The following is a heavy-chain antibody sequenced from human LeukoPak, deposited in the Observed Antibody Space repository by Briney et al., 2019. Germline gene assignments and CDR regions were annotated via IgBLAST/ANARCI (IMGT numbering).Heavy chain of an antibody. J-gene: IGHJ1*01. V-gene: IGHV1-18*01. D-gene: IGHD4-17*01. CDR1: GYTFTSYG. CDR2: ISAYNGNT. Sequence: ASVKVSCKAPGYTFTSYGISWVRQAPGQGLEWMGWISAYNGNTNYAQKLQGRVTMTTDTSTSTAYMELRSLRSDDTAVYYCARGPPGVTTAEYFQHWGQGTLVTVSS. CDR3: ARGPPGVTTAEYFQH.